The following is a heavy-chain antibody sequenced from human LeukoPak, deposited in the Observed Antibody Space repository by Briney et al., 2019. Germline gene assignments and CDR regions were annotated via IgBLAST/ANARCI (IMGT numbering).Heavy chain of an antibody. D-gene: IGHD1-1*01. J-gene: IGHJ4*02. CDR1: GGSISDSIYF. V-gene: IGHV4-39*01. Sequence: PSETLSLTCTVSGGSISDSIYFWGWIRQPPGKGLEWVGNIYQSGATYYPPSLKSRVTISVDTSKNQFSLNLSSVTAADTAVYYCARLTSNWYFDYWGQGTLVTVSS. CDR3: ARLTSNWYFDY. CDR2: IYQSGAT.